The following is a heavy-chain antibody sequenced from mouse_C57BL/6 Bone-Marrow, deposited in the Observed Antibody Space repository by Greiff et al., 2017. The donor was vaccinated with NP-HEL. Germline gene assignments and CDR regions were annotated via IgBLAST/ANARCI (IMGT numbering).Heavy chain of an antibody. J-gene: IGHJ2*01. V-gene: IGHV2-5*01. D-gene: IGHD2-3*01. CDR3: AKDGYYFYYFDY. CDR2: IWRGGST. Sequence: VQRVESGPGLVQPSQSLSIPCTVSGFSLTSYGVHWVRQSPGKGLEWLGVIWRGGSTDYNAAFMSRLSITKDNSKSQVFFKMNSLQADDTAICYCAKDGYYFYYFDYWGQGTTLTVSS. CDR1: GFSLTSYG.